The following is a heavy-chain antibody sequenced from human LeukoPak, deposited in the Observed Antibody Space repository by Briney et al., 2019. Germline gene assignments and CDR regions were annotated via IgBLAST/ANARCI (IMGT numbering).Heavy chain of an antibody. J-gene: IGHJ6*02. CDR2: ISAYNGNT. CDR3: ARSSSWEIYYYYGMDV. V-gene: IGHV1-18*01. CDR1: GYTFTSYG. Sequence: ASVKISCKASGYTFTSYGISWVRLAPGQGLEWMGWISAYNGNTNYAQKLQGRVTMTTDTSTSTAYMELRSLRSDDTAVYYCARSSSWEIYYYYGMDVWGQGTTVTVSS. D-gene: IGHD6-13*01.